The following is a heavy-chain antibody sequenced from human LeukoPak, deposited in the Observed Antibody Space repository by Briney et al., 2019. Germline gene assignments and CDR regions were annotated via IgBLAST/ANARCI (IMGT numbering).Heavy chain of an antibody. J-gene: IGHJ4*02. Sequence: GGSLRLSCAAFGFTFSDSYMSWIRQTPGKGLEWLSYISSSSSDTNYAGSVKGRFTISRDNAKNSLYLQMNSLRAEDTAVYYCARGSRTIELGDDYWGQGTLVTVSS. V-gene: IGHV3-11*06. D-gene: IGHD5-24*01. CDR3: ARGSRTIELGDDY. CDR1: GFTFSDSY. CDR2: ISSSSSDT.